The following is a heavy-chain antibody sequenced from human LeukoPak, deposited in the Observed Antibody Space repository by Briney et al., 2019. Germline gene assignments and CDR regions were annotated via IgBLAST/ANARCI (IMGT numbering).Heavy chain of an antibody. D-gene: IGHD2-2*01. J-gene: IGHJ4*02. Sequence: SETLSLTCSVSGGSISRSSYYWGWTRQPPGKGLEWIGSLYNIESTYYNPSLQSRVTISVDTSKNQSSLKLSSVTAADTPVYYCARVVLGMGIVVVPAALDYWGQGTLVTVSS. V-gene: IGHV4-39*01. CDR3: ARVVLGMGIVVVPAALDY. CDR1: GGSISRSSYY. CDR2: LYNIEST.